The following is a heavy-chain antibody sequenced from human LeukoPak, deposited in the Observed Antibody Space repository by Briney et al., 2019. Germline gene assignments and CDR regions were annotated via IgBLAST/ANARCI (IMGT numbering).Heavy chain of an antibody. CDR2: FDPEDGGT. V-gene: IGHV1-24*01. D-gene: IGHD1-1*01. J-gene: IGHJ3*02. CDR1: GYTLTELS. CDR3: ARSRYNWNDLDAFDI. Sequence: ASVKVSCKVSGYTLTELSMHWVRQAPGKGLEWMGGFDPEDGGTIYAQKFQGRVTMTRDTSISTAYMELSRLRSDDTAVYYCARSRYNWNDLDAFDIWGQGTMVTVSS.